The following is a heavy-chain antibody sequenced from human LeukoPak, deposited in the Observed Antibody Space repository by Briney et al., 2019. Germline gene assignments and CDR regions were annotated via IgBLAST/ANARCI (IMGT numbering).Heavy chain of an antibody. CDR2: INQDGSEK. V-gene: IGHV3-7*01. CDR1: GFILSSYW. J-gene: IGHJ4*02. D-gene: IGHD6-6*01. Sequence: GGSLRLSCAASGFILSSYWMSWVRQAPGKGLEWVANINQDGSEKYYEDSLKGRFTISRDNAKNLVYLQVKSLRAEDTAVYYCARDRVWTVLFWGQGTLVSVPS. CDR3: ARDRVWTVLF.